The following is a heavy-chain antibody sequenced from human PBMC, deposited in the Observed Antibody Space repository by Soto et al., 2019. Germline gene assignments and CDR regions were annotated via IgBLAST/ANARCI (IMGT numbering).Heavy chain of an antibody. J-gene: IGHJ6*02. D-gene: IGHD2-2*01. Sequence: PSETLSLTCTVSGDSIGPYYWSWLRRTPEKGLEWIGHIFYTGTTKYNPSLSSRVSLSVDTSKRRFSLRLSSMTAADTAVYSCARSQPYAYGMDVWGQGTTVTVS. CDR2: IFYTGTT. CDR1: GDSIGPYY. V-gene: IGHV4-59*01. CDR3: ARSQPYAYGMDV.